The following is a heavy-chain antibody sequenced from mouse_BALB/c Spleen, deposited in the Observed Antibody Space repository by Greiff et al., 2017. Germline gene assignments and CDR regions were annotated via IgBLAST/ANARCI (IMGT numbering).Heavy chain of an antibody. CDR1: GFSLTSYG. CDR2: IWAGGST. J-gene: IGHJ3*01. V-gene: IGHV2-9*02. CDR3: ARDRDGYPAWFAY. Sequence: VQRVESGPGLVAPSQSLSITCTVSGFSLTSYGVHWVRQPPGKGLEWLGVIWAGGSTNYNSALMSRLSISKDNSKSQVFLKMNSLQTDDTAMYYCARDRDGYPAWFAYWGQGTLVTVSA. D-gene: IGHD2-3*01.